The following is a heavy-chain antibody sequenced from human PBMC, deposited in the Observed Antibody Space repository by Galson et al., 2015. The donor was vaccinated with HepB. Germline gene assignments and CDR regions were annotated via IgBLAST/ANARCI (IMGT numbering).Heavy chain of an antibody. D-gene: IGHD3-10*01. J-gene: IGHJ6*02. CDR2: IDPSDSYT. V-gene: IGHV5-10-1*01. Sequence: QSGAEVKKPGESLRISCKGSGSSFPSYWISWVRQMPGKGREWMGRIDPSDSYTNYSPSFQGHVTISADKSVSTAYLQWSSLKASDTAMYYCASFPYYYGSGSYPPYYYYGMDVWGQGTTVTVSS. CDR1: GSSFPSYW. CDR3: ASFPYYYGSGSYPPYYYYGMDV.